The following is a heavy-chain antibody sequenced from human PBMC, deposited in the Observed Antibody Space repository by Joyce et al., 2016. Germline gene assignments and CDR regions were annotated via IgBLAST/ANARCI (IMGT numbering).Heavy chain of an antibody. CDR2: IHDTGNA. V-gene: IGHV4-39*01. CDR3: ARSKLRYDFWYFDL. CDR1: GGSITSTGYY. D-gene: IGHD5-12*01. Sequence: QLRESGPGLVKPSETLSLICSVSGGSITSTGYYWGWIRQSPGKGLEWIGTIHDTGNAYYNPALKSPSSISVDKSRDQFSLKMTSVSAADTAIYYCARSKLRYDFWYFDLWGLGSLVTVSS. J-gene: IGHJ2*01.